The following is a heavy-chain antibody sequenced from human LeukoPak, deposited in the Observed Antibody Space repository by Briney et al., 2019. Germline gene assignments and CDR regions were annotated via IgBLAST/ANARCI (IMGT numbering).Heavy chain of an antibody. CDR1: GSTFSSYS. J-gene: IGHJ4*02. D-gene: IGHD3-16*02. CDR3: ARGSMITFGGVIVNPFDY. CDR2: ISSSGSTI. V-gene: IGHV3-21*04. Sequence: PGGSLRLSCAASGSTFSSYSMNWVHQAPGKGLEWVSSISSSGSTIYYADSVKGRFTISRDNAKNSLYLQMNSLRAEDTAVYYCARGSMITFGGVIVNPFDYWGQGTLVTVSS.